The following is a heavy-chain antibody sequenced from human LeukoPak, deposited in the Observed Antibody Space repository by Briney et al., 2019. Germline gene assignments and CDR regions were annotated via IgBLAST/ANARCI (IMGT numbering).Heavy chain of an antibody. CDR3: ASPRGAGGAFDI. J-gene: IGHJ3*02. Sequence: GGSLRLSCAASRFTFSSYGMHWVRQAPGKGLEWVAYIQYDGGNEQYADSVKGRFSISRDNSKNTLYLQMNSLRAEDTAVYYCASPRGAGGAFDIWGQGTMVTVSS. D-gene: IGHD3-10*01. CDR1: RFTFSSYG. CDR2: IQYDGGNE. V-gene: IGHV3-30*02.